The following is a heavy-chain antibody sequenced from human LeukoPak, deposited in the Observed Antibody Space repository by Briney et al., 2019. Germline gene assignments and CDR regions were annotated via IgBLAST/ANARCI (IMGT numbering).Heavy chain of an antibody. CDR3: ARAKGTVTKEDWFDP. CDR2: IYYSGST. Sequence: SETLSLTCTVSGGSISSSSYYWGWIRQPPGKGLEWIGSIYYSGSTYYNPSLKSRVTISVDTSKNQFSLKLSSVTAADTAVYYCARAKGTVTKEDWFDPWGQGTLVTVSS. CDR1: GGSISSSSYY. D-gene: IGHD4-17*01. J-gene: IGHJ5*02. V-gene: IGHV4-39*01.